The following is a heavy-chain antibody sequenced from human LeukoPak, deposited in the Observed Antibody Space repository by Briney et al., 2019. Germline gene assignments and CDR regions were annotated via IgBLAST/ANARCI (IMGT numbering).Heavy chain of an antibody. CDR1: GGYFSGYY. Sequence: SETLSLTCAVYGGYFSGYYWSWISQPPGKGLEWIGEINYSGSTNYNPSLKSRVTISVDTSKNQFSLKLSSVTAADTAVYYCARGRPGYCSGGSCYSGTYFQHWGQGTLVTVSS. V-gene: IGHV4-34*01. CDR2: INYSGST. CDR3: ARGRPGYCSGGSCYSGTYFQH. J-gene: IGHJ1*01. D-gene: IGHD2-15*01.